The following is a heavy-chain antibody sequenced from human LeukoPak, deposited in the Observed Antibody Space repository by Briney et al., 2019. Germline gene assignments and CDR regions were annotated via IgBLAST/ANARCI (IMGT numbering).Heavy chain of an antibody. D-gene: IGHD3-22*01. CDR3: ARGRPSVTMIVVVLQDAFDI. V-gene: IGHV4-4*07. CDR2: IYTSGST. Sequence: PSETLSLTCTVSGGSISSYYWSWIRQPAGKGLEWIGRIYTSGSTNYNPSLKSRVTMSVDTSKNQFSLKLSSVTAADTAVYYCARGRPSVTMIVVVLQDAFDIWGQGTMVTVSS. J-gene: IGHJ3*02. CDR1: GGSISSYY.